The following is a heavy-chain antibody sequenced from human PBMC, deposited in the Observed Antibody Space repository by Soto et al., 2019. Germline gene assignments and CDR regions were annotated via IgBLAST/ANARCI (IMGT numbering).Heavy chain of an antibody. D-gene: IGHD2-8*01. V-gene: IGHV1-18*01. Sequence: ASVKVSCTASGYSFSTYGISWVRQAPGQGLEWMGWISGYNGDTNYAQKFQGRVTMTIDTSTTTAYLELRRLTYDDTAVYFCAKNGHPPYYYYGMDVWGQGTTVTVSS. CDR3: AKNGHPPYYYYGMDV. J-gene: IGHJ6*02. CDR1: GYSFSTYG. CDR2: ISGYNGDT.